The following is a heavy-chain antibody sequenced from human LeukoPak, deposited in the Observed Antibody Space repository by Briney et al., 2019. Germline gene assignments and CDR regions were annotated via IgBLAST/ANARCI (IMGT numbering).Heavy chain of an antibody. CDR2: IIPIFGTA. J-gene: IGHJ4*02. D-gene: IGHD1-26*01. Sequence: GASVKVSCKASGGTFSSYAISWVRQAPGQGLEWMGGIIPIFGTANYAQKFQGRVTITADKSTSTAYMELSSLRSEDTAVYYCAREGPRSGSLLGDFDYWGQGTLVTVSS. V-gene: IGHV1-69*06. CDR1: GGTFSSYA. CDR3: AREGPRSGSLLGDFDY.